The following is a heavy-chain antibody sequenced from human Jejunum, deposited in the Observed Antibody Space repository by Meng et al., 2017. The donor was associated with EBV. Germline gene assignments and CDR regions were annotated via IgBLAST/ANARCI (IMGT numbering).Heavy chain of an antibody. Sequence: QIPLKESGPTLVKPTQTLTLTCTFSGFSLTTNGVGVGWIRQPPGKALEWLAVIYWDDSRLYSPSLNSRLTITKDTSKSQVVLTMTDMDPVGTATYYCAHKGSGSYPLDYWGQGTLVTVSS. CDR3: AHKGSGSYPLDY. V-gene: IGHV2-5*02. D-gene: IGHD1-26*01. J-gene: IGHJ4*02. CDR2: IYWDDSR. CDR1: GFSLTTNGVG.